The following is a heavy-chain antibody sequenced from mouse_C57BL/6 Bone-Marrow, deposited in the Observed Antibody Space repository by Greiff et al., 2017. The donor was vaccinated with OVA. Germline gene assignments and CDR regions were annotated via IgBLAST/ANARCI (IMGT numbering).Heavy chain of an antibody. D-gene: IGHD3-2*02. J-gene: IGHJ2*01. Sequence: EVKLMESGPELVKPGASVKISCKASGYSFTGYYMNWVKQSPEKSLEWIGEINPSTGGTTYNQKFKAKGTLTGDKSNSTAYRQLKSRTSEDTAVYYYARNSSDYVSYFDYWGQGTTLTVSS. CDR3: ARNSSDYVSYFDY. CDR2: INPSTGGT. V-gene: IGHV1-42*01. CDR1: GYSFTGYY.